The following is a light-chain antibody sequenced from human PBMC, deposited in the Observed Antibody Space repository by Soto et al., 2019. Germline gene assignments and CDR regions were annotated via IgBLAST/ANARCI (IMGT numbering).Light chain of an antibody. CDR2: SNN. CDR3: AAWDDSLNGVV. J-gene: IGLJ2*01. CDR1: SSNIGSNT. Sequence: QSVLTQPPSASGTPGQRVTISCSGSSSNIGSNTVNWYQQLPGTAPKLRIYSNNQRPSGVPDRFSGSKSGTSASLAISGLQSEDEADYYCAAWDDSLNGVVFGGGTQVTVL. V-gene: IGLV1-44*01.